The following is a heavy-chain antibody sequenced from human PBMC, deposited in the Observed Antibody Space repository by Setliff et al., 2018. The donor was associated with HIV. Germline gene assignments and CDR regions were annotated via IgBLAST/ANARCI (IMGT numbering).Heavy chain of an antibody. J-gene: IGHJ4*02. CDR2: ISPHNGDK. Sequence: GASVKVSCKASGYLFTDYFIHWVRQAPGQGLEWMGWISPHNGDKNIPQRFRGRVTMTRDTSINTAYLDLSGLTSDDTAVYYCARQFSNSFDSWGQGTLVTVSS. CDR3: ARQFSNSFDS. CDR1: GYLFTDYF. D-gene: IGHD7-27*01. V-gene: IGHV1-2*02.